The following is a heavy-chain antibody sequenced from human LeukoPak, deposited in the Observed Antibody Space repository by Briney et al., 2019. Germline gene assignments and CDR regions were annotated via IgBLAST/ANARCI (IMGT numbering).Heavy chain of an antibody. CDR3: ARHIVVVSTPADWFDP. CDR2: IYYSGST. D-gene: IGHD2-21*01. CDR1: GGSISSSSHY. Sequence: PSETLSLSCTVSGGSISSSSHYWGWIRQPPGRGLEWIGSIYYSGSTYYNPSLKSRVTISVDTSKNQFSLKLSSVSAADTAVYHCARHIVVVSTPADWFDPWGQGTLVTVSS. J-gene: IGHJ5*02. V-gene: IGHV4-39*01.